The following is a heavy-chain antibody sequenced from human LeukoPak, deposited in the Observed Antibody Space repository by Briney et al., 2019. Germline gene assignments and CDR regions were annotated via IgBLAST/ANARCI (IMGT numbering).Heavy chain of an antibody. CDR3: ARGRGRYCSGGSCYSGWFDP. CDR2: IYHSGST. CDR1: GYSISSGYY. D-gene: IGHD2-15*01. J-gene: IGHJ5*02. Sequence: KPSETLSLTCTVSGYSISSGYYWGWIRQPSGKGLEWIGSIYHSGSTNYNPSLKSRVTISVDTSKNQFSLKLSSVTAADTAVYYCARGRGRYCSGGSCYSGWFDPWGQGALVTVSS. V-gene: IGHV4-38-2*02.